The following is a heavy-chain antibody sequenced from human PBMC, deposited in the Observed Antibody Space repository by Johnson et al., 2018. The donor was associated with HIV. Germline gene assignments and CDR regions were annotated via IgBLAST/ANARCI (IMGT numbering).Heavy chain of an antibody. Sequence: QLVESGGGLVQPDRSLRLSCAASGFTFDDYAMHWVRQAPGKGLAWVSGISWNSGSIGYADSVKGRFTISRDNAKNSLYLQMNSLRAEDTALYYCARADTAMVRGAFDIWGQGTMVTVSS. D-gene: IGHD5-18*01. CDR1: GFTFDDYA. V-gene: IGHV3-9*01. J-gene: IGHJ3*02. CDR2: ISWNSGSI. CDR3: ARADTAMVRGAFDI.